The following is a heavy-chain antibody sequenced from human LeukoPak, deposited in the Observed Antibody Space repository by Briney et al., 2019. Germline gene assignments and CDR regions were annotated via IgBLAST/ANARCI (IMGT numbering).Heavy chain of an antibody. CDR1: GYTFTNYF. Sequence: SCKASGYTFTNYFMHWVRQAPGKGLEWVAIIWLDGSDQRYADSVKGRFSISRDNSKNILYLQMNSLRAEDTAVYHCVRDADISGWYSYSDYWGQGTLVTVSS. J-gene: IGHJ4*02. D-gene: IGHD6-19*01. V-gene: IGHV3-33*01. CDR3: VRDADISGWYSYSDY. CDR2: IWLDGSDQ.